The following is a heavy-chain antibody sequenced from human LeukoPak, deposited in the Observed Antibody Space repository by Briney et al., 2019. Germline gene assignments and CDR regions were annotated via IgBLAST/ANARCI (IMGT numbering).Heavy chain of an antibody. CDR3: AREDSSGLRRDAFDI. J-gene: IGHJ3*02. Sequence: PGGSLRLSCAAAGFTFSSYGMHWVRQAPGKGLEWVAVIWYDGSNKYYADSVKGRFTISRDNSKNTLYLQMNSLRAEDTAVYYCAREDSSGLRRDAFDIWGQGTMVTVSS. V-gene: IGHV3-33*01. CDR1: GFTFSSYG. D-gene: IGHD3-22*01. CDR2: IWYDGSNK.